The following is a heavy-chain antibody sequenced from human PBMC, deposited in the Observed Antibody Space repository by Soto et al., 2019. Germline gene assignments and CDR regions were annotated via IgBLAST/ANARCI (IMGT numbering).Heavy chain of an antibody. CDR1: GFTFSSYG. Sequence: PGGSLRLSCAASGFTFSSYGMHWVRQAPGKGLERVTVISYDGSNKYYADYVKGRFTISRENSKNTLYLQMNSLRAFDTAVYYCSRDVLAVGSSGYYWDYFSYYYYGMDVWGQGT. D-gene: IGHD3-22*01. V-gene: IGHV3-30*03. CDR3: SRDVLAVGSSGYYWDYFSYYYYGMDV. J-gene: IGHJ6*02. CDR2: ISYDGSNK.